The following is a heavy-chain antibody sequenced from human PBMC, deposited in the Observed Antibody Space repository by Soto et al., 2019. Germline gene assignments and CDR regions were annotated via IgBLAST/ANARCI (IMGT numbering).Heavy chain of an antibody. Sequence: QVQLQESGPGLVKPSQTLSLTCTVSGGSISSGGYYWSWIRQHPGKGLEWIGYIYYSGSTYYNPSLKSRVTISVDTSKNQFPLKLSSVTAAGTAVYYCARGGSGRWGYFQHWGQGTLVTGSS. CDR2: IYYSGST. J-gene: IGHJ1*01. CDR1: GGSISSGGYY. CDR3: ARGGSGRWGYFQH. V-gene: IGHV4-31*03. D-gene: IGHD6-19*01.